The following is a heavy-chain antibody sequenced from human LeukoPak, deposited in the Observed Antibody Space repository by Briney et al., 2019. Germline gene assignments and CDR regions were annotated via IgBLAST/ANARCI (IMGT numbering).Heavy chain of an antibody. V-gene: IGHV4-59*01. CDR2: IYYSGST. Sequence: SETLSLTCTVSGGSISSYYWSWIRQPPGKGLEWIGYIYYSGSTNYNPSLKSRVTISVDTSKNQFSLKLSSVTAADTAVYYCARDFYGSRGWRYCGMDVWGQGTTVTVSS. CDR3: ARDFYGSRGWRYCGMDV. J-gene: IGHJ6*02. CDR1: GGSISSYY. D-gene: IGHD3-10*01.